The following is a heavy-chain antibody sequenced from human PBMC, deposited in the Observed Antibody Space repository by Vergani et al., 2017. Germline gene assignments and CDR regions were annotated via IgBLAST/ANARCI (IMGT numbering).Heavy chain of an antibody. Sequence: EVQLLQSGGGVIQPGGSVRLSCAASGFTFSACPMTWVRQAPGTGLEWVSAISARYPSTYYADSVKGRFNISRDNTKNMLYLQMNSLRAEDSAVYYCARISYDSTPYLQGGYDGWGKGTLVSVSS. CDR1: GFTFSACP. CDR2: ISARYPST. CDR3: ARISYDSTPYLQGGYDG. J-gene: IGHJ1*01. D-gene: IGHD5-12*01. V-gene: IGHV3-23*01.